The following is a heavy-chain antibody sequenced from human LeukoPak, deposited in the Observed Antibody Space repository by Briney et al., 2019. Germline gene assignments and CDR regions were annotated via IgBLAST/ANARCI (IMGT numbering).Heavy chain of an antibody. CDR2: IKQDGSEK. CDR3: ARDDYGDYG. CDR1: GFTFISYA. V-gene: IGHV3-7*01. Sequence: GGSLRLSCAASGFTFISYAMSWVRQAPGKGLEWVANIKQDGSEKYYVDSVKGRFTISRDNAKNSLYLQMNSLRAEDTAVYYCARDDYGDYGWGQGALVTVSS. D-gene: IGHD4-17*01. J-gene: IGHJ4*02.